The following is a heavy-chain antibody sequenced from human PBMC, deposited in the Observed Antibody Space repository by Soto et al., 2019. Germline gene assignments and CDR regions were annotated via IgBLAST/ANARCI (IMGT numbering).Heavy chain of an antibody. Sequence: QVQLVQSGAELREPGASVKVSCKPSGETFNMFNIHWVRQAPGQGPEWMGTIAPSTATTQYAGKFEGRVTRTGESSTRTVDMELSSLTSEDTARFYCALAPPRGWFYTWGQVTLVTVSS. J-gene: IGHJ5*02. CDR1: GETFNMFN. CDR3: ALAPPRGWFYT. D-gene: IGHD3-10*01. V-gene: IGHV1-46*02. CDR2: IAPSTATT.